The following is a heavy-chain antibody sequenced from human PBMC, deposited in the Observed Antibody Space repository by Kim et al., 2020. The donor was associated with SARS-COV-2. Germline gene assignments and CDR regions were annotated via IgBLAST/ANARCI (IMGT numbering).Heavy chain of an antibody. D-gene: IGHD3-22*01. J-gene: IGHJ4*02. Sequence: GGSLRLSCATSGFTFSTYAMSWVRQAPGKGLEWVSTISGSGDRTNYADSVKGRFTISRDNSKKTLCLQMNSLRAEDTSVYYCAKNKYDSRGYHFVYWGQGTLVTVSS. V-gene: IGHV3-23*01. CDR2: ISGSGDRT. CDR1: GFTFSTYA. CDR3: AKNKYDSRGYHFVY.